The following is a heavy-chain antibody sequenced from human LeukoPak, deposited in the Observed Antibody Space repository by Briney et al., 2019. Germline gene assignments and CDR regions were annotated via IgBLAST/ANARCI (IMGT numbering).Heavy chain of an antibody. J-gene: IGHJ4*02. CDR3: ARVRRITMVRGVPRPYYFDY. CDR2: MNPNSGNT. Sequence: ASVKVSCKASGYTFTSYDINWVRQATRQGLEWMGWMNPNSGNTGYAQKFQGRVTMTRNTSISTAYMELSSLRSEDTAVYYCARVRRITMVRGVPRPYYFDYWGQGTLVTVSS. CDR1: GYTFTSYD. D-gene: IGHD3-10*01. V-gene: IGHV1-8*01.